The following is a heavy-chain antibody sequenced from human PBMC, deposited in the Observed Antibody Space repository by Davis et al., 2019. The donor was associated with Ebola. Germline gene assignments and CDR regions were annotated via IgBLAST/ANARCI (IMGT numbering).Heavy chain of an antibody. J-gene: IGHJ4*02. CDR2: IRSRVYGETT. CDR3: ARVYYYGSGSGEALGY. CDR1: GFTFDEYG. V-gene: IGHV3-49*04. Sequence: GGSLRLSCSTSGFTFDEYGMSWVRQAPGKGLEWLGFIRSRVYGETTEYAASVKDRIIISRDDSKSTAYLQMSSLRAEDTAVYYCARVYYYGSGSGEALGYWGQGTLVTVSS. D-gene: IGHD3-10*01.